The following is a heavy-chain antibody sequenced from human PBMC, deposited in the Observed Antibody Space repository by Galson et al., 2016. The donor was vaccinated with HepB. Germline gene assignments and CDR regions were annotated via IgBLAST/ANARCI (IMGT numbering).Heavy chain of an antibody. V-gene: IGHV3-72*01. J-gene: IGHJ4*02. CDR3: VRLHYDGSVFHPFDC. CDR2: SRNKGSGYST. Sequence: SLRLSCAASGFTFADYFVDWVRQAPEKGLEWIGRSRNKGSGYSTQYAASVQGRFTMSRDASMNSLYLQMNSLKTEDTAVYYCVRLHYDGSVFHPFDCWGQGTLVTVSS. CDR1: GFTFADYF. D-gene: IGHD3-22*01.